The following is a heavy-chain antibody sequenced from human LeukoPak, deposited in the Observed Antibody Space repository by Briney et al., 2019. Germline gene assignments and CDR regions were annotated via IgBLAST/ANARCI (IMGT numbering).Heavy chain of an antibody. CDR2: INHSGST. Sequence: SETLSLTCAVYGGSFSGYYWSWIRQPPGKGLEWIGEINHSGSTNYNPSLKSRVTISVDTPKNQFSLKLSSVTAADTAVYYCARGRYCSSTSCYDWFDPWGQGTLVTVSS. J-gene: IGHJ5*02. CDR1: GGSFSGYY. CDR3: ARGRYCSSTSCYDWFDP. D-gene: IGHD2-2*01. V-gene: IGHV4-34*01.